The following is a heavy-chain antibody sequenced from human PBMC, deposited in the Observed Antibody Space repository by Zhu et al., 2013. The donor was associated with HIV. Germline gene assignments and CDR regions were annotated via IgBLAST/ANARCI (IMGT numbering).Heavy chain of an antibody. J-gene: IGHJ6*01. CDR3: ARDLHPMYSGTYYPSGMDV. Sequence: QVQLVQSGAEVKKPGSSVKVSCKASGGTLSSYAISWVRQAPGQGLEWMGGIIPIFGTAKYAQKFQGRVTITADESTSTANMELSSLRSEDTAVYYCARDLHPMYSGTYYPSGMDVWGRGTTVTVSS. V-gene: IGHV1-69*01. CDR1: GGTLSSYA. CDR2: IIPIFGTA. D-gene: IGHD1-26*01.